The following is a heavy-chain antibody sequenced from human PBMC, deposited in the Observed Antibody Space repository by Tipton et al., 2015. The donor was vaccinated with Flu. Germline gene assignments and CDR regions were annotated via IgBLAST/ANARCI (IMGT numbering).Heavy chain of an antibody. CDR3: ARDNYCRGGSCYSPRNYYYGMDV. J-gene: IGHJ6*02. V-gene: IGHV1-69*01. Sequence: QLVQSGAEVKKPGSSVKVSCKASGGTFSSYAISWVRQAPGQGLEWMGGIIPIFGTANYAQKFQGRVTITADESTSTAYMELSSLRSEDTAVYYCARDNYCRGGSCYSPRNYYYGMDVWGQGTTVTVSS. D-gene: IGHD2-15*01. CDR2: IIPIFGTA. CDR1: GGTFSSYA.